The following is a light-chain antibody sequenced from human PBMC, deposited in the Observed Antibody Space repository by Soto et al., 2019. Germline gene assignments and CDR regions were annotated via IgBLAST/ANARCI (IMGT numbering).Light chain of an antibody. CDR2: KAS. J-gene: IGKJ1*01. Sequence: DIQMTQSPSTLSASVGDRVTITCRASQTIDSWLPWYQQRPGKPPNLLIYKASTLASGVPSRFSGSGSGTDFTLTINSLQPDDFATYYCQQYHIYSGTFGQGTKVDIK. V-gene: IGKV1-5*03. CDR3: QQYHIYSGT. CDR1: QTIDSW.